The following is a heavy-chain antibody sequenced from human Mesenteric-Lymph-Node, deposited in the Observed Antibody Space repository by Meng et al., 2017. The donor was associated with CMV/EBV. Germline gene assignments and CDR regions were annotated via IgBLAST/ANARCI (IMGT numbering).Heavy chain of an antibody. CDR1: GFTFRYYY. CDR2: IKQDGSEK. J-gene: IGHJ4*02. Sequence: GEFLKIFRAASGFTFRYYYMSWVRQAPGKGLEWVVNIKQDGSEKYYVDPVKGRFPISSNNAKNSLYLQMNSLRAEDTAVYYCARARYGFDYWGQGTLVTVSS. CDR3: ARARYGFDY. V-gene: IGHV3-7*01. D-gene: IGHD5-18*01.